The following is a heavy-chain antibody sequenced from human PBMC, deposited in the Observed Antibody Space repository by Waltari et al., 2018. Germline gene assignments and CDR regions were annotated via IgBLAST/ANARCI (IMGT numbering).Heavy chain of an antibody. V-gene: IGHV4-59*01. Sequence: QVQLQESGPGLVKPSETLSLPCTVSGGSISSSYWSWIRQPPGKGLEWIGYIYYSGRTNYNPSLKSRVTISVDTSKNQFSLKLSSVTAADTAVYYCARAPAYGSGSRFDDWGQGTLVTVSS. CDR1: GGSISSSY. D-gene: IGHD3-10*01. CDR3: ARAPAYGSGSRFDD. CDR2: IYYSGRT. J-gene: IGHJ4*02.